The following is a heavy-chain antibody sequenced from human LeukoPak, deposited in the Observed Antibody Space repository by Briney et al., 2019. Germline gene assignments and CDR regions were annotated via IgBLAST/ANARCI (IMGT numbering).Heavy chain of an antibody. CDR1: GFTFSSYS. J-gene: IGHJ3*02. CDR3: ARDTTMEDAFDI. V-gene: IGHV3-21*01. CDR2: ISSSSSYI. Sequence: GRSLRLSCAASGFTFSSYSMNWVRQAPGKGLEWVSSISSSSSYIYYADSVKGRFTISRGNAKNSLYLQMNSLRAEDTAVYYCARDTTMEDAFDIWGQGTMVTVSS. D-gene: IGHD4/OR15-4a*01.